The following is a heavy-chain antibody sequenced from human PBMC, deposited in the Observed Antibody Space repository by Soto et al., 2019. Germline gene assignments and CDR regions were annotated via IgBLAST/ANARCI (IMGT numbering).Heavy chain of an antibody. V-gene: IGHV1-69*13. CDR2: IIPIFGTA. CDR1: GGTFSSYA. Sequence: SVKVSCKASGGTFSSYAISWVRQAPGQGLEWMGGIIPIFGTANYAQQFQGRVTITADESTSTAYMELSSLRSEDTAVYYCARWDSDSSPLRSGYFDYWGQGTLVTVSS. D-gene: IGHD6-25*01. CDR3: ARWDSDSSPLRSGYFDY. J-gene: IGHJ4*02.